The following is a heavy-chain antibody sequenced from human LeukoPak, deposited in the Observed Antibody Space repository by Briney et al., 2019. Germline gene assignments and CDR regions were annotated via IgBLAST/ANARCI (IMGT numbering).Heavy chain of an antibody. J-gene: IGHJ6*02. CDR3: ARDLDESSSWYLYYYYYYGMDV. CDR2: ISSSGSTI. Sequence: QPGGSLRLSCAAAGFTLSSYEMNWVRQPPGKGLEWVSYISSSGSTIYYADSVKGRFTISRDNAKNSLYLQMISLRADVTAVYYCARDLDESSSWYLYYYYYYGMDVWGQGTTVTVSS. D-gene: IGHD6-13*01. V-gene: IGHV3-48*03. CDR1: GFTLSSYE.